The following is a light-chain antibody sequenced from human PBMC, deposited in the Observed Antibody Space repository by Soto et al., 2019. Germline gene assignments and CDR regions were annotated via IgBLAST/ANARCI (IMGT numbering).Light chain of an antibody. CDR2: NNN. Sequence: QSVLTQPPSASGTPGQRVTISCSGGSSNIGTNAVNWYQQLPGTAPKLLIYNNNRRPSGIPDRFSASKSGTLASLAITGLQTGDEADYYCGTWDSGLSVVVFGGGTKVTV. CDR1: SSNIGTNA. J-gene: IGLJ2*01. CDR3: GTWDSGLSVVV. V-gene: IGLV1-44*01.